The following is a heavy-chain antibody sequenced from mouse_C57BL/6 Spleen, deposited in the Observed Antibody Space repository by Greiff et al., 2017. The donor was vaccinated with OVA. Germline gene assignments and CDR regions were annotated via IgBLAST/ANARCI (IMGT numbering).Heavy chain of an antibody. V-gene: IGHV1-85*01. D-gene: IGHD4-1*01. Sequence: QVQLQQSGPELVKPGASVKLSCKASGYTFTSYDINWVKQRPGQGLAWIGWSYPRDGSTKYNEKFKGKATLTVDTSSSTAYMELHSLTSEDSAVYFCARSGANWYYFDYWGQGTTLTVSS. CDR2: SYPRDGST. J-gene: IGHJ2*01. CDR1: GYTFTSYD. CDR3: ARSGANWYYFDY.